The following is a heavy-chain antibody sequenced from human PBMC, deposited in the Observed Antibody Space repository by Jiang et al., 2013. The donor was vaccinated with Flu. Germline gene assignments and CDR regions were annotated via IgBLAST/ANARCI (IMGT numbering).Heavy chain of an antibody. CDR1: GYSFTSYW. CDR3: ARQAPYSSSWYADWNWFDP. V-gene: IGHV5-51*01. D-gene: IGHD6-13*01. CDR2: IYPGDSDT. J-gene: IGHJ5*02. Sequence: AEVKKPGESLKISCKGSGYSFTSYWIGWVRQMPGKGLEWMGIIYPGDSDTRYSPSFQGQVTISADKSISTAYLQWSSLKASDTAMYYCARQAPYSSSWYADWNWFDPGAREPWSPSPQ.